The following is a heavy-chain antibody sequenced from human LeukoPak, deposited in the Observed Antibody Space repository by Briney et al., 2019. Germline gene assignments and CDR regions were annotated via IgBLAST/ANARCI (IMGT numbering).Heavy chain of an antibody. J-gene: IGHJ4*02. CDR1: GFXFSTYV. Sequence: PGGSLRLSCAASGFXFSTYVISWVRQAPGKGLEWVSVISGSGGSTNYADSVKGRFTISRENSKNTLYLQMNSLRAEDTAVYYCAKVLYGGYSYDYWGQGTLVTVSS. CDR2: ISGSGGST. V-gene: IGHV3-23*01. D-gene: IGHD5-18*01. CDR3: AKVLYGGYSYDY.